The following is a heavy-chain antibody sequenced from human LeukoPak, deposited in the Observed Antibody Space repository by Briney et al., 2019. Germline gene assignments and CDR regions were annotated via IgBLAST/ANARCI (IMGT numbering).Heavy chain of an antibody. Sequence: GGSLRLSCAASGFTVSSNYMSWVRQAPGKGLEWVSYIGSSSSRIYYADSVKGRFTISRDNAKNSLYLQMNGLRAEDTAVYYCARGPSSQFRTDYWGQGTLVTVSS. V-gene: IGHV3-48*01. CDR1: GFTVSSNY. CDR2: IGSSSSRI. J-gene: IGHJ4*02. CDR3: ARGPSSQFRTDY. D-gene: IGHD2-2*01.